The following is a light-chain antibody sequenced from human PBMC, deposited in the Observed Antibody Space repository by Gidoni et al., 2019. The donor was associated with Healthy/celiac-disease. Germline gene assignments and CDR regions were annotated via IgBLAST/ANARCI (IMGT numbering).Light chain of an antibody. J-gene: IGKJ4*01. CDR2: DAS. Sequence: QMTQSPSSLSASVGDRVTITCQASQDISNYLNWYQQKPGKAPKLLIYDASNLETGVPSRFSGSGSGTDFTFTISSLQPEDIATYYCQQYDNLPLTFGGXTKVEIK. CDR3: QQYDNLPLT. V-gene: IGKV1-33*01. CDR1: QDISNY.